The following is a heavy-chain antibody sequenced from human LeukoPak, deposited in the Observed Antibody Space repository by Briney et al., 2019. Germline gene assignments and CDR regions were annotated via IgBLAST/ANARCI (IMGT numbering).Heavy chain of an antibody. CDR1: DGSFSGYY. J-gene: IGHJ4*02. CDR2: INHSGST. V-gene: IGHV4-34*01. Sequence: SETLSLTCAVYDGSFSGYYWSWIRQPPGKGLEWIGEINHSGSTNYNPSLKSRVTISVDTSKNQFSLKLSSVTAADTAVYYCARVRGLLSRLSNYFDYWGQGTLVTVSS. D-gene: IGHD3-10*01. CDR3: ARVRGLLSRLSNYFDY.